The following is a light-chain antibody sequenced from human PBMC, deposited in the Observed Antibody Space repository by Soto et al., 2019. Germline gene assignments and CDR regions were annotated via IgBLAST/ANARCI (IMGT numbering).Light chain of an antibody. CDR1: SSNIGSNY. V-gene: IGLV1-47*03. CDR3: AAWDDSLTVV. Sequence: QSVLTQPPSASGTPGQRVTISCSGSSSNIGSNYVYWYQQLPGTAPKLLIYRNNQRPSGVPDRFSGSKSGTSASLAISGLWSEDEAAYYCAAWDDSLTVVFGGGTKLTVL. CDR2: RNN. J-gene: IGLJ2*01.